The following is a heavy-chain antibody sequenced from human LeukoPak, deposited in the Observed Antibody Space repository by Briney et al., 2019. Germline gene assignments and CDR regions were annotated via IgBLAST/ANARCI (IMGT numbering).Heavy chain of an antibody. CDR2: IIPIFGTA. V-gene: IGHV1-69*06. D-gene: IGHD5-18*01. CDR3: ARDLRIQLWLSYFDY. CDR1: GGTFSSYA. Sequence: SVNLSCKASGGTFSSYAISWVRQAPGQGLEWMGRIIPIFGTANYAQKFQGRVTITADKSTSTAYMELSSLRSEDTAVCYCARDLRIQLWLSYFDYWGQGTLVTVSS. J-gene: IGHJ4*02.